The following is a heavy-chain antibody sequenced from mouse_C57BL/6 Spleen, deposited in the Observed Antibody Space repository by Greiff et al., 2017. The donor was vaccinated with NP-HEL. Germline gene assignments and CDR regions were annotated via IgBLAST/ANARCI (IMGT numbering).Heavy chain of an antibody. CDR3: ARHPDYYYGSRACFAY. V-gene: IGHV5-9*01. J-gene: IGHJ3*01. CDR2: ISGGGGNT. CDR1: GFTFSSYT. Sequence: EVKVVESGGGLVKPGGSLKLSCAASGFTFSSYTMSWVRQTPEKRLEWVATISGGGGNTYYPDSVKGRFTISRDNAKNTLYLQMSSLRSEDTALYYCARHPDYYYGSRACFAYWGQGTLVTVSA. D-gene: IGHD1-1*01.